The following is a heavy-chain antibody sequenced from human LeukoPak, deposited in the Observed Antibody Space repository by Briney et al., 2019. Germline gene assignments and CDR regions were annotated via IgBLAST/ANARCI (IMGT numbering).Heavy chain of an antibody. J-gene: IGHJ4*02. V-gene: IGHV4-61*05. Sequence: SETLSLTCTVSGGSISSSSFYWGWIRQPPGKGLEWIGYIYYSGSTNYNPSLKSRVTISVDTSKNQFSLKLSSVTAADTAVYYCARTIAAAGDEYFDYWGQGTLVTVSS. CDR2: IYYSGST. D-gene: IGHD6-13*01. CDR1: GGSISSSSFY. CDR3: ARTIAAAGDEYFDY.